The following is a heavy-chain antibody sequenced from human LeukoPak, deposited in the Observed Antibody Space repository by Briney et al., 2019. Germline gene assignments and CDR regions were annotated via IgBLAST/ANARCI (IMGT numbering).Heavy chain of an antibody. V-gene: IGHV3-30*03. CDR1: GFTFRNYG. J-gene: IGHJ4*02. D-gene: IGHD5-12*01. CDR2: ATIDERSV. Sequence: GRSLRLSCAASGFTFRNYGVHWIRQAPGKGLEWVGVATIDERSVFCADSVQGRFIISRDNSKTTLYLQMNNLRPEDTALYYCAREALGCRGYDPDYFDSWGQGTLVIVSS. CDR3: AREALGCRGYDPDYFDS.